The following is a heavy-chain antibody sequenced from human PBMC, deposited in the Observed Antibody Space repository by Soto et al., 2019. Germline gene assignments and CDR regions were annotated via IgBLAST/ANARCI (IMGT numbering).Heavy chain of an antibody. Sequence: KTSETLSLTCAVFGGSFSDSYWSWIRQSPEKGLEWIGEITNSGSTYYNPSLKSRVTISGDTSKNQFSLEVRSVTAADTAVYFCARGRTEIATGWFDSWGQGTLVTVSS. CDR2: ITNSGST. J-gene: IGHJ5*01. CDR3: ARGRTEIATGWFDS. V-gene: IGHV4-34*01. CDR1: GGSFSDSY. D-gene: IGHD4-4*01.